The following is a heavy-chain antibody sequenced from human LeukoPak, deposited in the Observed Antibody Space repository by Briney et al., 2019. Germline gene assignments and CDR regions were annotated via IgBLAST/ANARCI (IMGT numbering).Heavy chain of an antibody. J-gene: IGHJ4*02. CDR1: GFTFSSFV. CDR3: AKDPYQTPYDSSGYSDY. V-gene: IGHV3-23*01. Sequence: LGRSLRPSRAPSGFTFSSFVMSSVRQSPRHGLEGVSAISGSGGSTYYADSVHGRFTISRDNSKNTLYLQMNSLRAEDTAVYYCAKDPYQTPYDSSGYSDYWGQGTLVTVSS. D-gene: IGHD3-22*01. CDR2: ISGSGGST.